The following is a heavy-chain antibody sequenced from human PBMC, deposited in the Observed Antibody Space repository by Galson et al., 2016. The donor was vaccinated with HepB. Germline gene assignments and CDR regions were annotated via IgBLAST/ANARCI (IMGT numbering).Heavy chain of an antibody. CDR1: GLSVSSNY. J-gene: IGHJ4*02. V-gene: IGHV3-53*01. CDR3: ARSDDFGGNLYFVY. D-gene: IGHD4-23*01. CDR2: MYIDGNA. Sequence: SLRLSCAASGLSVSSNYMSWVRQAPGKGLEWVSVMYIDGNAYYADSVRGRFTISRDNSKNTVNLQMNSLRAEDTAVYYCARSDDFGGNLYFVYWGLGTQVTVAS.